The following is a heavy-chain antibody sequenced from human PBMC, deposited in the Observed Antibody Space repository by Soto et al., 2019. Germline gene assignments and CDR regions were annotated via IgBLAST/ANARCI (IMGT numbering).Heavy chain of an antibody. V-gene: IGHV3-21*02. CDR3: AIRSTIGAFDY. D-gene: IGHD3-16*02. CDR2: ISKDSVYI. Sequence: EVQLVESGGGLVKPGGPLRLSCVASGFTFSAHNMNWVRQAPGKGLEWVSSISKDSVYIYYADSVKGRFTIARDNAKDSLFLQMDSLTADDTAMYYCAIRSTIGAFDYWGQGILVTVSS. CDR1: GFTFSAHN. J-gene: IGHJ4*02.